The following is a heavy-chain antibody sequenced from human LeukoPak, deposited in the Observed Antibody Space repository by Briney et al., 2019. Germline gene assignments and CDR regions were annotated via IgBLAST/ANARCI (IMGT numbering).Heavy chain of an antibody. CDR3: ARDEDNSGRYYYYMDV. CDR1: GGSVSGSTYY. D-gene: IGHD3-22*01. Sequence: PSETLSLTCTVSGGSVSGSTYYWNWIRQPPGKGLEWIGYIYHSGSTTNYNPSLKSRATITVDTSKNQFSLKLNYVTAADTAVDYCARDEDNSGRYYYYMDVWGKGTTVTVSS. CDR2: IYHSGSTT. V-gene: IGHV4-61*01. J-gene: IGHJ6*03.